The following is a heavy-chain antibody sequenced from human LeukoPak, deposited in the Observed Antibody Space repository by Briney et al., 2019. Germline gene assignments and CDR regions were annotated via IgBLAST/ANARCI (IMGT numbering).Heavy chain of an antibody. J-gene: IGHJ4*02. D-gene: IGHD6-19*01. V-gene: IGHV1-46*01. Sequence: ASVKVSCKASGYTFTSYYMHWVRQAPGQGLEWMGIINPSGGSTSYAQKFQGRVTMTRDTSTSTVYMELSSLRPEDTAVYYCARLAVAGKAQYYFDYWGQGTLVTVSS. CDR1: GYTFTSYY. CDR2: INPSGGST. CDR3: ARLAVAGKAQYYFDY.